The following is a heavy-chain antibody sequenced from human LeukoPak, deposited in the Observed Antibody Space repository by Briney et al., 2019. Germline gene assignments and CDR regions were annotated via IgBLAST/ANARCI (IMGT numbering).Heavy chain of an antibody. J-gene: IGHJ4*02. CDR1: GFTFSTFA. CDR2: IYPSGGEI. V-gene: IGHV3-23*01. Sequence: GGSLRLSCAASGFTFSTFAMIWVRQPPGKGLEWVSSIYPSGGEIHYADSVKGRFTISRDNSKNTLYLQMNSLRAEDTAVYYCAKRQQERVVEYYFDYWGQGTLVTVSS. CDR3: AKRQQERVVEYYFDY. D-gene: IGHD2-2*01.